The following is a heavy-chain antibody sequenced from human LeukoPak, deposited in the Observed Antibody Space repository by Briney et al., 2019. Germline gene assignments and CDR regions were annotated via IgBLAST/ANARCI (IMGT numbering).Heavy chain of an antibody. D-gene: IGHD6-19*01. J-gene: IGHJ3*02. CDR1: GVTFSTYW. V-gene: IGHV3-7*01. CDR3: ARDLGSGWYDAFDI. Sequence: PGGSLRLSCAASGVTFSTYWMTWVRQAPGKELEWVANIKQDGSEKYYVDSVKGRFTISRDNAKNSLYLQMNSLRAEDTAVYYCARDLGSGWYDAFDIWGQGTMVTVSS. CDR2: IKQDGSEK.